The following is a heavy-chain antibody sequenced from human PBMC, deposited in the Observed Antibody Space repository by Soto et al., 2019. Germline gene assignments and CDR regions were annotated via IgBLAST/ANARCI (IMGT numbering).Heavy chain of an antibody. CDR3: ARPRIAVAGTLMCAFDI. J-gene: IGHJ3*02. CDR2: ISSSSSYI. Sequence: EVQLVESGGGLVKPGGSLRLSCAASGFTFSSYSMNWVRQAPGKGLEWVSSISSSSSYIYYADSVKGRFTISRDNAKNSLYRQMNSLRAEDTAVYYCARPRIAVAGTLMCAFDIWGQGTMVTVSS. V-gene: IGHV3-21*01. D-gene: IGHD6-19*01. CDR1: GFTFSSYS.